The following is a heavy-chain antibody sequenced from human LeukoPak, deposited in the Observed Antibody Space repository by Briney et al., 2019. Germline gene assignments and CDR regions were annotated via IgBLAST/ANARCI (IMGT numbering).Heavy chain of an antibody. Sequence: GGSLRLSCAASGFTVSDYYMTWVRQAPGKGLGWVGVIRSKGYGGTTEYAASVKGRFTISRDDSESIAWLQMNSLKTEDTAVYYCVRYVVAYRVLDIWGQGTTVTVSS. CDR3: VRYVVAYRVLDI. J-gene: IGHJ3*02. D-gene: IGHD2-21*01. CDR1: GFTVSDYY. V-gene: IGHV3-71*01. CDR2: IRSKGYGGTT.